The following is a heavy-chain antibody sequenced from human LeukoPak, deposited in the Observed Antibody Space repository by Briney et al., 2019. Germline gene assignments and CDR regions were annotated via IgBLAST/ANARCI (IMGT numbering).Heavy chain of an antibody. CDR1: GGCISSYH. CDR2: IHDSGST. V-gene: IGHV4-59*08. J-gene: IGHJ3*02. CDR3: ARSVSWGLLVRDDAFDI. D-gene: IGHD2-21*01. Sequence: SETLSLTCTVSGGCISSYHWIWIRQPPGKGLEWIGYIHDSGSTNYNPSLKSRVTTSVDTSKKQFSLKLRSVTAADTAVYYCARSVSWGLLVRDDAFDIWGQGTMVTVPS.